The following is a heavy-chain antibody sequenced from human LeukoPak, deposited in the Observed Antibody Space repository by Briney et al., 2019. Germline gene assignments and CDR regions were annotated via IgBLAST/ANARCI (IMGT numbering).Heavy chain of an antibody. V-gene: IGHV3-23*01. CDR1: GFTFTSYA. D-gene: IGHD3-22*01. CDR2: ISGSGGST. Sequence: GGSLRLSCAASGFTFTSYAMSWVRQAPGKGLEWVSAISGSGGSTYYADSVKGRFTISRDNSKNTLYLQMNSLRAEDTAVYYCAKKRSYYYDSRAYFDYWGQGTLVTVSS. J-gene: IGHJ4*02. CDR3: AKKRSYYYDSRAYFDY.